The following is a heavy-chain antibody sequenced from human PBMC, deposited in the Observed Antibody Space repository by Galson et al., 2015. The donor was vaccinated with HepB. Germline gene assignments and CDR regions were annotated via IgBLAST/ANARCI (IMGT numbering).Heavy chain of an antibody. CDR1: GFTLHTYS. J-gene: IGHJ6*02. CDR2: ISTSSSYI. CDR3: ARVPSTSWPYYYYGMDV. D-gene: IGHD6-13*01. V-gene: IGHV3-21*01. Sequence: SLRLSCAASGFTLHTYSMNWVRQAPGKGLEWVSSISTSSSYIYYADSVKGRFTISRDNAKNSLYLQMNSLRAEDTAVYYCARVPSTSWPYYYYGMDVWGQGTTVTVSS.